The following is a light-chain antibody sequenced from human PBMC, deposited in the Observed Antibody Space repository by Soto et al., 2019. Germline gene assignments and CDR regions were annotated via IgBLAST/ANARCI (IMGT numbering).Light chain of an antibody. CDR3: QQYNGYWT. CDR2: EAS. Sequence: DIQMTQSPSTLSASVGDRATITCRASQSISNSLAWYQQKPGKAPKLLIYEASSLKSGVPSRFSGSGSGTEYTLNISSLQPDDFATYYCQQYNGYWTFGQGTKVEIK. CDR1: QSISNS. V-gene: IGKV1-5*03. J-gene: IGKJ1*01.